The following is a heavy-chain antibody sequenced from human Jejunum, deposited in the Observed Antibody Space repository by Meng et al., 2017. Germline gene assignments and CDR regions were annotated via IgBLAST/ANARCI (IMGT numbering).Heavy chain of an antibody. CDR3: ARSFYADYVYHFDY. Sequence: QVQLQESGPGLVKPSETPSLTFTVSGGSISSYYWSWIRQPPGKGLEWIGEVYYTGSANYNPSLMSRVIIGVDQSNNRFSLRLSSVTAADTAVYYCARSFYADYVYHFDYWGQGALVTVSS. D-gene: IGHD4-17*01. J-gene: IGHJ4*02. V-gene: IGHV4-59*12. CDR2: VYYTGSA. CDR1: GGSISSYY.